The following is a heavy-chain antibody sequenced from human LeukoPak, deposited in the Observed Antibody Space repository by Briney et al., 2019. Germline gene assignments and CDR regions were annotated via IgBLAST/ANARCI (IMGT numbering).Heavy chain of an antibody. CDR3: ARDNNYRGSGSHPYYFDN. J-gene: IGHJ4*02. CDR2: IFSDGSKK. CDR1: GLTFNTYT. V-gene: IGHV3-30-3*01. Sequence: PGMSLRLSCAASGLTFNTYTMHWVRQAPGKGLEWVAFIFSDGSKKYYADSVKGRFTISRDNSKNTLYLEMNSLRAEDTAVYFCARDNNYRGSGSHPYYFDNWGQGTLVTVSS. D-gene: IGHD3-10*01.